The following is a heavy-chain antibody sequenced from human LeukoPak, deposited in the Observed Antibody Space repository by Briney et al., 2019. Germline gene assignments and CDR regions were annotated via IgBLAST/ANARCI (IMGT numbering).Heavy chain of an antibody. V-gene: IGHV4-34*01. D-gene: IGHD4-11*01. CDR1: GGSFSGYY. CDR3: ARGHLQPARVTSHFDY. J-gene: IGHJ4*02. CDR2: INHSGST. Sequence: PSETLSLTSAVYGGSFSGYYWSWIRQPPGKGLEWIGEINHSGSTNYNPSLKSRVTISVDTSKNQFSLKLSSVTAADTAVYYCARGHLQPARVTSHFDYWGQGTLVTVSS.